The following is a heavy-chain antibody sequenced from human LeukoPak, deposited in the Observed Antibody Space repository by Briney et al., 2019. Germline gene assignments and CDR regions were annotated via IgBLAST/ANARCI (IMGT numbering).Heavy chain of an antibody. V-gene: IGHV3-48*01. CDR1: GFTFSSYS. CDR2: ISSSSSTI. CDR3: AKGGASVTRYVDY. J-gene: IGHJ4*02. Sequence: GGSLRLSCAAAGFTFSSYSMNWVRQAPGKGLEWVSYISSSSSTIYYTDSVKGRFTISRDNAKNSLYLQMNSLRPEDTAVYYCAKGGASVTRYVDYWGQGTLVTVSS. D-gene: IGHD4-17*01.